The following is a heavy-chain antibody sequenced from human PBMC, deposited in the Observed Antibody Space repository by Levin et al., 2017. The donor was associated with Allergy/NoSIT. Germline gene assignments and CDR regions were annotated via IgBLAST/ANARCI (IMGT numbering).Heavy chain of an antibody. D-gene: IGHD2-15*01. J-gene: IGHJ4*02. Sequence: GESLKISCAASGFTFSSYAMHWVRQAPGKGLEWVAVISYDGSNKYYADSVKGRFTISRDNSKNTLYLQMNSLRAEDTAVYYCARDSGYCSGGSCPLGYWGQGTLVTVSS. CDR2: ISYDGSNK. CDR1: GFTFSSYA. CDR3: ARDSGYCSGGSCPLGY. V-gene: IGHV3-30*04.